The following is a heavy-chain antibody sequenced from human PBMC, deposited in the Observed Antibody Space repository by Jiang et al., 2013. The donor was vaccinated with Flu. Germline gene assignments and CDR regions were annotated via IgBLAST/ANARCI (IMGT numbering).Heavy chain of an antibody. Sequence: GWIRQPPGKGLEWIGTIYNSGGTYNPSLKSRVTISVDTSMNQFSLKLSSVTAADTAVYYCASWRTTVTNFDFWGQGTLVTVSS. V-gene: IGHV4-39*01. CDR3: ASWRTTVTNFDF. CDR2: IYNSGGT. J-gene: IGHJ4*02. D-gene: IGHD4-17*01.